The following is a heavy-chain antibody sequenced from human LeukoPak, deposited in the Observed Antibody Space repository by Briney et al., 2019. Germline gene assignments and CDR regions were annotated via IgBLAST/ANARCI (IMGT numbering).Heavy chain of an antibody. D-gene: IGHD1-26*01. CDR1: GGSISSRTYY. V-gene: IGHV4-39*02. J-gene: IGHJ4*02. Sequence: SETLSLTCTVSGGSISSRTYYWGWIRQPPGKGLEWIGSIFYSGSSYYNLSLKSRVTISVDTSKNHFSLKLTSVTAADTAVYYCARDSGSYSFDCWGQGTLVTVSS. CDR3: ARDSGSYSFDC. CDR2: IFYSGSS.